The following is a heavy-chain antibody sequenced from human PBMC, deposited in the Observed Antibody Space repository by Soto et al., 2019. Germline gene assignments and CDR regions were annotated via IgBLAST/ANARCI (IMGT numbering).Heavy chain of an antibody. D-gene: IGHD3-10*01. CDR1: GGSISSSNW. CDR3: ARRWGEGRVDY. V-gene: IGHV4-4*02. J-gene: IGHJ4*02. CDR2: IYHSGST. Sequence: QVQLQESGPGLVKPSGTLSLTCAVSGGSISSSNWWSWVRQPPGKGLQWIGEIYHSGSTNYIPSLKSRVTLSVDKSRNQFSLNLSSVTAADTAVYYGARRWGEGRVDYWGQGTLVTVSS.